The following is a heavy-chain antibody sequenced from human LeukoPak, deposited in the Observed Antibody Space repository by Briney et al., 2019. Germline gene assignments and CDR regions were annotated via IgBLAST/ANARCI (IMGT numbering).Heavy chain of an antibody. CDR2: INSNGGST. Sequence: PAGSLSLSCAVSGFTFDDYCMSCVRQPPGRGLEWVSGINSNGGSTGYTDSVKGRFTISRDNAKNPLYLQLNCLRAADTALYYWARGAGNDAFDIWGQGTMVTVSS. J-gene: IGHJ3*02. CDR3: ARGAGNDAFDI. V-gene: IGHV3-20*04. CDR1: GFTFDDYC.